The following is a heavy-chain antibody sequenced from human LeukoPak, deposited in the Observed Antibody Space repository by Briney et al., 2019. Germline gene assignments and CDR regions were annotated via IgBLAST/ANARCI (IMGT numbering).Heavy chain of an antibody. Sequence: PGGSLRLSSAAPGFTFISFARSWVRQAPGKGLEWVSAISGSGGSTYYADSVKGRFTISRDNSKNTLYLQMNSLRAEDTAVYYFSNTGSGNSRPSGYWGQGTLVTVSS. CDR3: SNTGSGNSRPSGY. D-gene: IGHD4-23*01. V-gene: IGHV3-23*01. J-gene: IGHJ4*02. CDR2: ISGSGGST. CDR1: GFTFISFA.